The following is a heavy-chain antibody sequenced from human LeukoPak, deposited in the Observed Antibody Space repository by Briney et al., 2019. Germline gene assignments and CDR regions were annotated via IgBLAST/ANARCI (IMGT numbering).Heavy chain of an antibody. CDR3: ASRLSDSTSDY. V-gene: IGHV4-34*01. J-gene: IGHJ4*02. CDR2: INHSGST. CDR1: GGSFSGYY. D-gene: IGHD2-21*01. Sequence: SETLSLTCAVYGGSFSGYYWSWIRQPPGKGLEWIGEINHSGSTNYNPSLKSRVTISVDKSKNQFSLKLSSVTAADTAVYYCASRLSDSTSDYWGQGTLVTVSS.